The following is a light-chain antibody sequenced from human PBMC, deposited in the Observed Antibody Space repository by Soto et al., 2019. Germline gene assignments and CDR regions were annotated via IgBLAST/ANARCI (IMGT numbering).Light chain of an antibody. CDR3: QQYGSSPPLFT. V-gene: IGKV3-20*01. CDR1: QSVSSSY. J-gene: IGKJ3*01. CDR2: GAS. Sequence: EIVLTQSPGTLSLSPGERATLSCRASQSVSSSYLAWYQQKPGQAPRLLIYGASSRATGIPDRSSGSGSGTDFTLTISRLEPEDFAVYYCQQYGSSPPLFTFGPGTKVDIK.